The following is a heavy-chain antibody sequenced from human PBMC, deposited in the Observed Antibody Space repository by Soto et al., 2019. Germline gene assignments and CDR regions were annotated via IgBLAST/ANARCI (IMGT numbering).Heavy chain of an antibody. Sequence: EVQLVESGGGLVKPGGSLRLSCAASGFTFTKAWMTWVRQTPGKGLEWVGRIKSRADGGTTEYAASVKDRFIISRDDSNDTLYLHMNLLKTDDTAVYYCTTASQWLPPYSWGQGALVTVSS. CDR1: GFTFTKAW. J-gene: IGHJ4*02. CDR2: IKSRADGGTT. V-gene: IGHV3-15*01. CDR3: TTASQWLPPYS. D-gene: IGHD6-19*01.